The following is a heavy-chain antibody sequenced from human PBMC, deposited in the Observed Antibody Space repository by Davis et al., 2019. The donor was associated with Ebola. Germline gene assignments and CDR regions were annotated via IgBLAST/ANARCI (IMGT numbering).Heavy chain of an antibody. CDR1: GFTFSSYS. CDR2: ISSSSSTI. Sequence: GESLKISCAASGFTFSSYSMNWVRQAPGKGLEWVSYISSSSSTIYYADSVKGRFTISRDNSKNTLYLQMNSLRAEDTAVYYCAKDMGLLWFGGGDDYWGQGTLVTVSS. J-gene: IGHJ4*02. D-gene: IGHD3-10*01. V-gene: IGHV3-48*01. CDR3: AKDMGLLWFGGGDDY.